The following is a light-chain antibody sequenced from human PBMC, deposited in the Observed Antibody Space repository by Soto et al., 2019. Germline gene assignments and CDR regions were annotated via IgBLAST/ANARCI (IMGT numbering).Light chain of an antibody. CDR2: EVS. Sequence: QSVLTRPPSASGSPGQSVTISCTGSSSDVGGYNYVSWYQQHPGKAPKLMIYEVSKRPSGVPDRLSGSKSGNTASLTVSGLQVEDEADYYCSSYGGSNTVVFGGGTKLTVL. V-gene: IGLV2-8*01. J-gene: IGLJ2*01. CDR1: SSDVGGYNY. CDR3: SSYGGSNTVV.